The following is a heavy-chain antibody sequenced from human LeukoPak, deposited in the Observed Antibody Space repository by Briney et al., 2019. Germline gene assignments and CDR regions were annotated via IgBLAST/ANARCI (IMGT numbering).Heavy chain of an antibody. J-gene: IGHJ1*01. CDR3: ARGGQLVRFYFQH. CDR1: GFTFSSYA. D-gene: IGHD6-6*01. V-gene: IGHV3-30*04. Sequence: WGTLRLSCAASGFTFSSYAMHWVRQAPGKGLEWVAVISYDGSNKYYADSVKGRFTISRDNSKNTLYLQMNSLRAEDTAVYYCARGGQLVRFYFQHWGQGTLVTVSS. CDR2: ISYDGSNK.